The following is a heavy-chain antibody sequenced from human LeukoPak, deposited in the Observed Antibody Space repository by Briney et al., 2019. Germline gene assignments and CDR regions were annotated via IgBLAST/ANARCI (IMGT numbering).Heavy chain of an antibody. CDR2: ISSSSSTI. D-gene: IGHD3-9*01. V-gene: IGHV3-48*01. CDR1: GFTFSSYS. J-gene: IGHJ4*02. CDR3: ARDFGYDILTGIDY. Sequence: GGSLRLSCAASGFTFSSYSMNWVRQAPGKGLEWVSYISSSSSTIYYADSVKGRFTISRDNAKNSLYLQMNSLRAEDTAVHYCARDFGYDILTGIDYWGQGTLVTVSS.